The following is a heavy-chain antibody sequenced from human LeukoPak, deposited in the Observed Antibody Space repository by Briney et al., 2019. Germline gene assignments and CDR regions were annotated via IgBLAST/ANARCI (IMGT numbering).Heavy chain of an antibody. D-gene: IGHD3-9*01. J-gene: IGHJ3*02. CDR3: ARIPKRHYDILTGYTILDAFDI. V-gene: IGHV4-61*02. CDR2: IYTSGST. CDR1: GGSLSSGSYY. Sequence: SQTLSLTCTVSGGSLSSGSYYWSWIRQPAGRGLEWIGRIYTSGSTNYNPSLKSRVTMSVDTSKNQFSLKLSSVTAADTAVYYCARIPKRHYDILTGYTILDAFDIWGQGTMVTVSS.